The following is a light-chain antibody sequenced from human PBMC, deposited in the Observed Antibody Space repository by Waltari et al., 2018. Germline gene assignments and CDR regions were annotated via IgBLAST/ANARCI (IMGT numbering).Light chain of an antibody. J-gene: IGLJ2*01. CDR3: QVWDSSSDLVV. CDR1: NIGEKS. Sequence: SYVLTQPPSVSVAPGKTARINCGGNNIGEKSVHWYQQKPGQAPVLVVYDDSDRPSGIPERFSGANSGNTATLTISRVEAGDEADYYCQVWDSSSDLVVFGGGTKLTVL. CDR2: DDS. V-gene: IGLV3-21*03.